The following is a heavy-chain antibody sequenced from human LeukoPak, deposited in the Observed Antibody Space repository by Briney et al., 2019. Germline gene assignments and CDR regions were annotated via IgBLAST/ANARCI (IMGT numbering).Heavy chain of an antibody. Sequence: GGSLRLSCAASGFTVSSNYMSWVRQAPGKGLEWVSVIYSGGSTYYADSVKGRFTISRDNSKNTLHLQMNSLRAEDTAVYYCARNKWGDYTGSDYWGQGTLVTVSS. V-gene: IGHV3-53*01. D-gene: IGHD4-17*01. CDR1: GFTVSSNY. CDR2: IYSGGST. J-gene: IGHJ4*02. CDR3: ARNKWGDYTGSDY.